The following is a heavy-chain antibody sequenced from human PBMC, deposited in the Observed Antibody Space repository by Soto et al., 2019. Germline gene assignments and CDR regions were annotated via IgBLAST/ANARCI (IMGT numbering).Heavy chain of an antibody. D-gene: IGHD1-26*01. CDR2: INKDGSEK. CDR3: SGGVGDAF. J-gene: IGHJ4*02. CDR1: ESTVSRDW. Sequence: EVHLVESGGGLVQTGGSLRLSCAIFESTVSRDWMNWVRQAPGKGLEWVAHINKDGSEKYYVDSVKGRFTISRDNAKKSLYLQMHSLSPADTGVYYCSGGVGDAFWGQGTLVTVSS. V-gene: IGHV3-7*04.